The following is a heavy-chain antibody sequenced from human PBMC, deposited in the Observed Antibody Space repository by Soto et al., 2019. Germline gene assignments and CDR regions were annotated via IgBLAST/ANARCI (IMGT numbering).Heavy chain of an antibody. D-gene: IGHD5-12*01. J-gene: IGHJ4*02. CDR3: VKVVGYDGYEPLDK. CDR1: VFTFSNYA. CDR2: ISDDGSNT. Sequence: ESGGGVVQPGRSLRLSCAASVFTFSNYAMHWVRQAPGKGLEWVAVISDDGSNTYYADSVKGRFTISIDNPKNTLYLQMNSLRAEDTAGYYCVKVVGYDGYEPLDKWGQGTLVTVSS. V-gene: IGHV3-30*18.